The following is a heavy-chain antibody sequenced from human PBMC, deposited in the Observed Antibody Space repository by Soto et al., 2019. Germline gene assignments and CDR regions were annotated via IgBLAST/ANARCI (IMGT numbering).Heavy chain of an antibody. V-gene: IGHV3-13*01. D-gene: IGHD1-20*01. Sequence: GGSLRLSCAASGFTFSSYDMHWVRQATGKGLDWVSAIGTAGDTYYPGSVKGRFTISRENAKNYLYLHMNSLRAEDTAVYYCSRAPRNWKHHGMDVWGQGTTVTVSS. CDR1: GFTFSSYD. J-gene: IGHJ6*02. CDR3: SRAPRNWKHHGMDV. CDR2: IGTAGDT.